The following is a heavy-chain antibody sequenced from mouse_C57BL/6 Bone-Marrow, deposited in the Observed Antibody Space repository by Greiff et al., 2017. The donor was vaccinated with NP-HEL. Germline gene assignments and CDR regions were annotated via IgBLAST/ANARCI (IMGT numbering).Heavy chain of an antibody. V-gene: IGHV1-64*01. CDR2: IHPNSGST. Sequence: QVQLQQPGAELVKPGASVKLSCKASGYTFTSYWMHWVKQRPGQGLEWIGMIHPNSGSTNYNEKFKSKATLTVGKSSSTAYMQLSSLTSEDSAVYYCARGNYYGSSYDYAMDYWGQGTSVTVSS. CDR1: GYTFTSYW. CDR3: ARGNYYGSSYDYAMDY. J-gene: IGHJ4*01. D-gene: IGHD1-1*01.